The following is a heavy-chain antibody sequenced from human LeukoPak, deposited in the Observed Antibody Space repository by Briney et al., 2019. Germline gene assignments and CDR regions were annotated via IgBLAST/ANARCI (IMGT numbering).Heavy chain of an antibody. V-gene: IGHV1-69*06. CDR1: GGTFSSYA. J-gene: IGHJ4*02. CDR3: ARNRLRIHYGSGSYYIDY. Sequence: GASVKVSCKASGGTFSSYAISWVRQAPGQGLEWMGGIIPTFGTANYAQKFQGRVTITADKSTSTAYMELSSLRSEDTAVYYCARNRLRIHYGSGSYYIDYWGQGTLVTVSS. CDR2: IIPTFGTA. D-gene: IGHD3-10*01.